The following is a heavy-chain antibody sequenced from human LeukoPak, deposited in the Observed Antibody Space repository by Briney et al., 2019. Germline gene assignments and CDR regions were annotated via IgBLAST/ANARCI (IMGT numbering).Heavy chain of an antibody. CDR3: ARHGGYYDSSGYYYPDAFDI. CDR1: GYSFTSYW. CDR2: IDPSDSYT. V-gene: IGHV5-10-1*01. D-gene: IGHD3-22*01. Sequence: GESLKISCKGSGYSFTSYWISWVRQMPGKGLEWMGRIDPSDSYTNYSPSFQGHVTISADKSISTAYLQWSSLKASDTAMYYCARHGGYYDSSGYYYPDAFDIWGQGTMVTVSS. J-gene: IGHJ3*02.